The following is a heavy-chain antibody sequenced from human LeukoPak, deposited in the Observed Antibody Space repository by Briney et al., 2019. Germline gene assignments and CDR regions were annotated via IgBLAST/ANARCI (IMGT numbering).Heavy chain of an antibody. Sequence: SETLSLTCAVSGGSLTSSNWWSWVRQPPGKGLEWIGEMYHSGNTNYNPSLKSRVTISIDQSKNQFSLNLTSLTAADTAVYCTSRNYGSATYQRVWGQGTLVIVSS. CDR2: MYHSGNT. V-gene: IGHV4-4*02. D-gene: IGHD3-10*01. J-gene: IGHJ4*02. CDR1: GGSLTSSNW. CDR3: SRNYGSATYQRV.